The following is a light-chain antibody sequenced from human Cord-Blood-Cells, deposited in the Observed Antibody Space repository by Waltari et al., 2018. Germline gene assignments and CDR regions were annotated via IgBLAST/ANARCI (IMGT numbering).Light chain of an antibody. Sequence: QSALTQPACVSGAPGQSIPLSGTGASSEVGRYNYVSWYQQHPGKAHKLMIYDVSKRPSGVSNRFSGSKSGNTASLTISGLQAEDEADYYCSSYTSSSTYVFGTGTKVTVL. V-gene: IGLV2-14*01. CDR2: DVS. CDR3: SSYTSSSTYV. CDR1: SSEVGRYNY. J-gene: IGLJ1*01.